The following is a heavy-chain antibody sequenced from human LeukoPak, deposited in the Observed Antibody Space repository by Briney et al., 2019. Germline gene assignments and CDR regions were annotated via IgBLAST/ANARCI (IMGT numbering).Heavy chain of an antibody. CDR1: GFSVSNIF. CDR3: ARVLEVFSDASDI. Sequence: PGGSLRLSCAASGFSVSNIFITWVRQAPGQGLEWVSATYRGEDTHYKESVKGRFSISSDSSKNTLYLQMNSLRAEDTAVYYCARVLEVFSDASDIWGQGTVVIVSS. J-gene: IGHJ3*02. V-gene: IGHV3-53*01. CDR2: TYRGEDT. D-gene: IGHD3-3*01.